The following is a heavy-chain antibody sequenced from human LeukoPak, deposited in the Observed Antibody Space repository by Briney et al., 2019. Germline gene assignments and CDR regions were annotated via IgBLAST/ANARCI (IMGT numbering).Heavy chain of an antibody. CDR2: INHSGST. J-gene: IGHJ3*02. CDR3: ARGPGHCSSTSCRARRAFDI. CDR1: GGSFSGYY. D-gene: IGHD2-2*01. Sequence: SETLSLTCAVYGGSFSGYYWSWIRQPPGKGLEWIGEINHSGSTNYNPSLKGRVTISVDTSKNQFSLKLSSVTAADTAVYYCARGPGHCSSTSCRARRAFDIWGQGTMVTVSS. V-gene: IGHV4-34*01.